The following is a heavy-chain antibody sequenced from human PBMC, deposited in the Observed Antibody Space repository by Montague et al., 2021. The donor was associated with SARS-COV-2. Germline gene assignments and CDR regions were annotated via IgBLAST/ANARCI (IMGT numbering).Heavy chain of an antibody. CDR2: IYWRDDK. D-gene: IGHD3-10*01. CDR3: AHRQFGSGAAPFDY. V-gene: IGHV2-5*01. J-gene: IGHJ4*02. CDR1: GFSLTTSGFS. Sequence: PALVKPTQTLTLTCTFSGFSLTTSGFSVGWIRQPPGKALEWLALIYWRDDKRYSPSLKSRLTITKDTSKNQVVLTLADMDSVDTATYYCAHRQFGSGAAPFDYWGQGGLVTVSS.